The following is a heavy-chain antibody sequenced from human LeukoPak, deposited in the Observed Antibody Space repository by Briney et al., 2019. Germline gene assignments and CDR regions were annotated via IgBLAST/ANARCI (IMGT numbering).Heavy chain of an antibody. CDR1: GFTFSSYS. CDR3: ARDIAYYYDSSSYY. CDR2: ISSSSSTI. V-gene: IGHV3-48*01. Sequence: GGSLRLSCAASGFTFSSYSMNWVRQAPGKGLEWVSYISSSSSTIYYADSVKGRFTISRDNAKNSLYLQMNSLRAEDTAVYYCARDIAYYYDSSSYYWGQGTLVTVSS. J-gene: IGHJ4*02. D-gene: IGHD3-22*01.